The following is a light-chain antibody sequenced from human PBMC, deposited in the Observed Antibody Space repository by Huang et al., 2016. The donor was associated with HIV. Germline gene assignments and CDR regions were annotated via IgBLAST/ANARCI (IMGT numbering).Light chain of an antibody. V-gene: IGKV1-39*01. CDR2: RTS. CDR1: RRVNNF. Sequence: DIQMTQSPSSLSAYVGDRVNITCRASRRVNNFLNWYQQKPGKAPKLLIYRTSTLQTGVQSGFSGSGSGTDFTLTISSLQPEDFATYSCQQSYTSPRVTFGPGTTVDIK. J-gene: IGKJ3*01. CDR3: QQSYTSPRVT.